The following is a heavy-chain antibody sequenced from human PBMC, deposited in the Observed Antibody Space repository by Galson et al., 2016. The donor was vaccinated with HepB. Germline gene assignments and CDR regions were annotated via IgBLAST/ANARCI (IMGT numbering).Heavy chain of an antibody. CDR2: IKSKTAGGAT. J-gene: IGHJ4*02. V-gene: IGHV3-15*01. CDR1: GFTFSSAW. CDR3: TTINWKGHFDY. D-gene: IGHD1-20*01. Sequence: SLRLSCAASGFTFSSAWMRWVRQAPGKGLEWVGRIKSKTAGGATDYATPVEGRFTISRDDSKNTLYLQMNNLRAEDTGIYYRTTINWKGHFDYWGQGTLVTVSS.